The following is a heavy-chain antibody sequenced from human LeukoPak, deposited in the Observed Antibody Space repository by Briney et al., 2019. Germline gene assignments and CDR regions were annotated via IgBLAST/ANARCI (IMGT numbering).Heavy chain of an antibody. D-gene: IGHD6-13*01. Sequence: PSETLSLTCTVSGGSISSGSYYWSWIRQPAGKGLEWIGRIYTRGRTNYHPSLKSRVTISVDTSKNQFSLKLNSVTAADTAVYYCARITSWRWFDPWGQGTPVTVSS. CDR3: ARITSWRWFDP. CDR1: GGSISSGSYY. CDR2: IYTRGRT. V-gene: IGHV4-61*02. J-gene: IGHJ5*02.